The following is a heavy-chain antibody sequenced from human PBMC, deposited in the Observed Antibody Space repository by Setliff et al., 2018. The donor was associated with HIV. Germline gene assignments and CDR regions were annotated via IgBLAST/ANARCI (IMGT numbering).Heavy chain of an antibody. J-gene: IGHJ1*01. D-gene: IGHD3-22*01. Sequence: GGSLRLSCAASGFTLNRYAMHWVRQAPGKGLEWVAVISSDGSKKDYADSVKGRFTISRDNSKNTLYLQMNSLRAEDTAVYYCARDPSGYDSSGYPQYFQHWGQGTLVTVSS. CDR3: ARDPSGYDSSGYPQYFQH. CDR1: GFTLNRYA. CDR2: ISSDGSKK. V-gene: IGHV3-30*04.